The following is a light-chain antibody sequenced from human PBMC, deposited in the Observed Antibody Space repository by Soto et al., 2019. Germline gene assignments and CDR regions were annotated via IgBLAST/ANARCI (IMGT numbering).Light chain of an antibody. J-gene: IGKJ1*01. V-gene: IGKV3-20*01. CDR1: PSVRSSH. CDR2: GAS. CDR3: QQYGSSPWT. Sequence: IVLSQPPGTLSLSPGERAPLSCRTSPSVRSSHLAWYQQKPGQAPRLLIYGASSRATGIPDRFSGSGSGTDFTLTISRLEPEDFAVYYCQQYGSSPWTFGQGTKVDIK.